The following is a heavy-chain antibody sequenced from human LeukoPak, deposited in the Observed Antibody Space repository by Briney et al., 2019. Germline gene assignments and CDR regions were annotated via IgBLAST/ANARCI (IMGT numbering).Heavy chain of an antibody. CDR2: IDWDDDK. V-gene: IGHV2-70*11. CDR1: GFSLSTGGMC. J-gene: IGHJ3*02. CDR3: ARMGRSGSYYRDAFDI. D-gene: IGHD3-10*01. Sequence: SGPTLLNPTQTLTLTCTFSGFSLSTGGMCVSWIRQPPGKALEWLARIDWDDDKYYSTSLKTRLTISKDTSKNQVVLTMTNMDPVDTATYYCARMGRSGSYYRDAFDIWGQGTMVTVSS.